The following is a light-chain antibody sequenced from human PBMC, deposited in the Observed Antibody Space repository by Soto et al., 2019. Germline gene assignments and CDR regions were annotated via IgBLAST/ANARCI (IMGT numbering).Light chain of an antibody. J-gene: IGLJ2*01. Sequence: FMLTQPHSVSESPGKTVTISCTRSSGSIASHYVQWYQQRPGSAPTTVIYEDNQRPSGVPDRFSGSIDSSSNSSSLTISGLKTEDEADYSCQYYDSSNHVVVVGGTKLTV. CDR3: QYYDSSNHVV. CDR1: SGSIASHY. CDR2: EDN. V-gene: IGLV6-57*04.